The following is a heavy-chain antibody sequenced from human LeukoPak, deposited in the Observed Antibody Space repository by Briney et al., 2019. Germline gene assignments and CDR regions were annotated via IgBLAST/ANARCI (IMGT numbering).Heavy chain of an antibody. CDR1: GFTFSSYA. J-gene: IGHJ3*02. D-gene: IGHD3-10*01. Sequence: GGSLRLSCAASGFTFSSYAMHWVRQAPGKGLEWVAVISYDGSNKYYADSVKGRFTISRDNSKNTLYLQMNSLRDEDTAVYYCASDNYYYGSGSSRGAFDIWGQGTMVTVSS. V-gene: IGHV3-30-3*01. CDR3: ASDNYYYGSGSSRGAFDI. CDR2: ISYDGSNK.